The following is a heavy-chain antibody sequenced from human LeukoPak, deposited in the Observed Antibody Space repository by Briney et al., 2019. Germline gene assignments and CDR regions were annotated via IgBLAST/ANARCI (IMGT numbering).Heavy chain of an antibody. J-gene: IGHJ6*03. Sequence: ASVKVSCKASGYTFTSYDINWVRQATGQGLEWMGWMNPNSGNTGYAQKFQGRVTITRNTSISTAYMELSSLRSEDTAVYYCARGIVTGTTNYYYYMDVWGKGTTVTVSS. V-gene: IGHV1-8*01. CDR3: ARGIVTGTTNYYYYMDV. CDR1: GYTFTSYD. CDR2: MNPNSGNT. D-gene: IGHD1-20*01.